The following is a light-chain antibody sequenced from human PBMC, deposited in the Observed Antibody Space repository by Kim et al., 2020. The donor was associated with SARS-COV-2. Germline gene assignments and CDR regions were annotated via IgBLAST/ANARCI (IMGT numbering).Light chain of an antibody. CDR2: GPS. Sequence: EMVMTQSPATLSVSPGERATLSCRSSQPISSNFAWYQQRPGQAPRLLIYGPSTRATGIPARFSGSGSGTEFTLTISSLQSEDVAFYYWQHYDNRVTFGGGTKVDIK. CDR1: QPISSN. J-gene: IGKJ4*01. V-gene: IGKV3-15*01. CDR3: QHYDNRVT.